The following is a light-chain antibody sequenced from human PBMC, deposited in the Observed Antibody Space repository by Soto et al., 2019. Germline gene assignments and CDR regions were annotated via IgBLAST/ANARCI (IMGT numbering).Light chain of an antibody. CDR1: QSVSSN. J-gene: IGKJ2*01. CDR3: QLYNNWPPYN. CDR2: DTS. V-gene: IGKV3-15*01. Sequence: EILMTQSPSTLSASPGERATLSCRASQSVSSNLAWYQQKPGQAPRPFIYDTSSMDTGIPARFRGSGAETEFTLTSSSLQSENFAVYYCQLYNNWPPYNFGQGTKVDIK.